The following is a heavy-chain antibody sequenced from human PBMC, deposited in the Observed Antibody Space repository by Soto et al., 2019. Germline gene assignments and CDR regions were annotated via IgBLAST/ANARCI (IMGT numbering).Heavy chain of an antibody. Sequence: SETLSLTCTVSDGSISTYYWNWIRQPPGKGLEWIGYIYYSGTTSYNPSLKSRVTISVDTPNNQFSLKLSSVTAADTAIYYCARFGSEDTVSRPFDYWGQGTLVTVSS. CDR3: ARFGSEDTVSRPFDY. V-gene: IGHV4-59*01. CDR2: IYYSGTT. CDR1: DGSISTYY. D-gene: IGHD2-15*01. J-gene: IGHJ4*02.